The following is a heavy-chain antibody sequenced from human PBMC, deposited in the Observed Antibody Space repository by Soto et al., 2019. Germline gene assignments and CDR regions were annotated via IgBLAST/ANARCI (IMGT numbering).Heavy chain of an antibody. CDR2: IIPIFGTA. CDR1: GGTFSSYA. D-gene: IGHD2-15*01. J-gene: IGHJ4*02. CDR3: VREMDCSGGSCYSFGY. Sequence: SVKVSCKASGGTFSSYAISWVRQAPGQGLEWMGGIIPIFGTANYAQKFQGRVTITADESTSTAYMELSSLRSEDTAVYYCVREMDCSGGSCYSFGYWGQGTLVTVSS. V-gene: IGHV1-69*13.